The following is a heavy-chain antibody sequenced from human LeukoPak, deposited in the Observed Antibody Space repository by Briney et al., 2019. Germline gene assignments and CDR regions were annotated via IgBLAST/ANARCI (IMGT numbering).Heavy chain of an antibody. J-gene: IGHJ4*02. CDR1: GFTFSSYA. V-gene: IGHV3-7*01. Sequence: PGGSLRLSCAASGFTFSSYAMSWVCQAPGKGLEWVANINPDGSEKYYVDSVKGRFTISRDNAKTSLYLQMNSLRVEDTAVYYCARRRGSYSFDYWGQGTLVTVSS. D-gene: IGHD1-26*01. CDR3: ARRRGSYSFDY. CDR2: INPDGSEK.